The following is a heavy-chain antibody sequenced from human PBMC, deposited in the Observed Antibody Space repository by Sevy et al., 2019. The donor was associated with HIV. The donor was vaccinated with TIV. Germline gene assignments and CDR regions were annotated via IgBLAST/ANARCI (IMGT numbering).Heavy chain of an antibody. CDR1: GYRFISYW. Sequence: GESLKISCQTSGYRFISYWIGWVRQTPGKGLEWMGIIYPDDSETRYSRSFEGQVTISADKSISTVFLQWRSLKASDTAMYYCARLSGYGAGSWAFGMDVWGQGTMVTVSS. CDR3: ARLSGYGAGSWAFGMDV. CDR2: IYPDDSET. J-gene: IGHJ6*02. V-gene: IGHV5-51*01. D-gene: IGHD3-10*01.